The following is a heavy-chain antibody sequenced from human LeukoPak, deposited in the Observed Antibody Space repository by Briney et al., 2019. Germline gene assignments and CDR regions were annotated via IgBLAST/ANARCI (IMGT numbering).Heavy chain of an antibody. Sequence: PSETLSLTCAVSGYSISSSYYWGWIRQPPGKGLEWIGSIYHSGGTYIKPSLKSRVTISIDTSKNQFSLKLSSVTAADTAVYYCARDGPTYYSDNSGYYFAYWGQGTLVSVSS. J-gene: IGHJ4*02. CDR2: IYHSGGT. CDR3: ARDGPTYYSDNSGYYFAY. V-gene: IGHV4-38-2*02. CDR1: GYSISSSYY. D-gene: IGHD3-22*01.